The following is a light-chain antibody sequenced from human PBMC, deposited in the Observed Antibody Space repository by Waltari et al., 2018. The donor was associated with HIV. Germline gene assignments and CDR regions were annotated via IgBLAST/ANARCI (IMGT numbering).Light chain of an antibody. CDR2: DVS. Sequence: QSALTQPASVSGPPGQSITISCTGTSSDAGGYYYVPCFQQHPGKAPKRMIYDVSKRPSWVSNRFSGSKSGNTASLTISGLQAEDEADYYCCSYAGSSTFVVFGGGTKLTVL. CDR3: CSYAGSSTFVV. J-gene: IGLJ2*01. V-gene: IGLV2-23*02. CDR1: SSDAGGYYY.